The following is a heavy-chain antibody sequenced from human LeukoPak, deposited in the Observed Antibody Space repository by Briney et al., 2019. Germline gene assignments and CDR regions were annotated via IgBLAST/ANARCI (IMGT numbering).Heavy chain of an antibody. CDR2: IKQDGSEK. Sequence: GGSLRLSCAASGFTFSSYWMSWVRQAPGKGLEWVANIKQDGSEKYYVDSVKGRFTISRDNAKNSLYLQMNSLRAEDTAVYYSASDSGWSPFDYWGQGTLVTVSS. V-gene: IGHV3-7*01. CDR3: ASDSGWSPFDY. J-gene: IGHJ4*02. D-gene: IGHD6-19*01. CDR1: GFTFSSYW.